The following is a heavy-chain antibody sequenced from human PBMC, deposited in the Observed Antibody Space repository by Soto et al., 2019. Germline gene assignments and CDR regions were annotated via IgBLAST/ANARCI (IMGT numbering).Heavy chain of an antibody. J-gene: IGHJ5*02. Sequence: PGGSLRLSCAASGFTFSSYRMNWVRQAPGKGLEWVSYISSSSSTIYYADSVKGRFTISRDNAKNSLYLQMNSLRAEDTAVYYCARGAYLNWFDPWGQGTLVTVSS. CDR2: ISSSSSTI. CDR3: ARGAYLNWFDP. CDR1: GFTFSSYR. V-gene: IGHV3-48*01.